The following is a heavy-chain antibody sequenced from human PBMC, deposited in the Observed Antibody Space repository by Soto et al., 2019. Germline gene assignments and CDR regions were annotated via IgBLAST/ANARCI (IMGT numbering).Heavy chain of an antibody. CDR2: IYYTGST. CDR3: ARAFGSTMPSLF. D-gene: IGHD3-16*02. CDR1: GGPISSYY. Sequence: SETLSLTCTVSGGPISSYYWSWIRQPPGKGLEWIGYIYYTGSTNYNPSLKSRVTISVDTSKNQFSLKLSSVTAADTAVYYCARAFGSTMPSLFWGQGTLVTV. J-gene: IGHJ4*02. V-gene: IGHV4-59*01.